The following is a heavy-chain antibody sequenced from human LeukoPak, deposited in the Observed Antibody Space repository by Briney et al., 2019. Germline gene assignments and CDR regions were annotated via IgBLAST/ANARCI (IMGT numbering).Heavy chain of an antibody. V-gene: IGHV3-74*01. CDR3: ARAPTPDY. CDR2: SNADGTGT. Sequence: GGSLRLSCAASGFTFTSYWMHWVRQAPGKGLVWVSRSNADGTGTSYADSVKGRFIISGDNAKNTLYLQMNSLRAEDTAVYYCARAPTPDYWGQGTLVTVSS. CDR1: GFTFTSYW. D-gene: IGHD2-15*01. J-gene: IGHJ4*02.